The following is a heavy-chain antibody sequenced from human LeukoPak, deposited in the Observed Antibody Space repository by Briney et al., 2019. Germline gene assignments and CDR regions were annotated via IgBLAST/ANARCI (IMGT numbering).Heavy chain of an antibody. CDR1: GFTFSSYA. CDR2: ISGGGTGS. V-gene: IGHV3-23*01. D-gene: IGHD3-16*02. CDR3: ARSGSLYASFDY. J-gene: IGHJ4*02. Sequence: GGSLPLSCAASGFTFSSYAMSWVRQAPGKGLEWVSSISGGGTGSYYADAVKRRFTISRDNSKNTLYLQMNSLRAEDTAVYYCARSGSLYASFDYWGQGTLVTVSS.